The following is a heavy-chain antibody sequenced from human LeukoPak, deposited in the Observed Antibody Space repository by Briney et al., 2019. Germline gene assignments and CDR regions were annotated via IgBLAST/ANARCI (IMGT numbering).Heavy chain of an antibody. CDR2: ISSDSSYI. D-gene: IGHD6-13*01. J-gene: IGHJ4*02. Sequence: GGSLRLSCAASGFTFGSYTMNWVRQAPGKGLEWVSSISSDSSYIYYADSVKGRFTISRDNAKNSLYLQMNGLRAEDTAIYYCATDSGSSWYKGLDYWGQGTLVTVSS. V-gene: IGHV3-21*01. CDR1: GFTFGSYT. CDR3: ATDSGSSWYKGLDY.